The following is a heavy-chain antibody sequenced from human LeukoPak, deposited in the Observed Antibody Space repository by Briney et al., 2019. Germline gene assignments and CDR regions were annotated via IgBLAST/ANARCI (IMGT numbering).Heavy chain of an antibody. CDR2: IYYNGNT. Sequence: PSETLSLTCTVSGGSMSSYYWTWIRQPPGKGLEWIGSIYYNGNTNSNPSLKSRVTISVDTSKNQFSLKLSSVTAADTAVYYCARDRSVGVLPAPPFDFWGQGTLVTVSS. D-gene: IGHD6-6*01. CDR3: ARDRSVGVLPAPPFDF. CDR1: GGSMSSYY. V-gene: IGHV4-59*12. J-gene: IGHJ4*02.